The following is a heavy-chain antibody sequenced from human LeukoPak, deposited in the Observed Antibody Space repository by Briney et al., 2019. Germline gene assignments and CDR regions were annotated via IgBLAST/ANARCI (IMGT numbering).Heavy chain of an antibody. CDR1: GGTFISYA. J-gene: IGHJ4*02. CDR2: IIPIFGTA. V-gene: IGHV1-69*01. Sequence: GSSVTVSCKASGGTFISYAISWVRQAPGQGLEWMGGIIPIFGTANYAQKFQGRVTITADESTSTAYMELSSLRSEDTAVYYCARAYCSGGSCYASGYWGQGTLVTVSS. D-gene: IGHD2-15*01. CDR3: ARAYCSGGSCYASGY.